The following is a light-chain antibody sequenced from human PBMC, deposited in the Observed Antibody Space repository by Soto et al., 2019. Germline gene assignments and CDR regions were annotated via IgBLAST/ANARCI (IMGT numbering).Light chain of an antibody. CDR3: QQYGSSPWT. Sequence: EIVMTQSPASLSVSPCEIATLSCSASQSVSSNLAWYQQKPGQAPRLLIYGASTRATGIPARFSGSGSGTDFTLTINRLEREDFAVYYCQQYGSSPWTFGQGTKVDIK. CDR2: GAS. J-gene: IGKJ1*01. V-gene: IGKV3-15*01. CDR1: QSVSSN.